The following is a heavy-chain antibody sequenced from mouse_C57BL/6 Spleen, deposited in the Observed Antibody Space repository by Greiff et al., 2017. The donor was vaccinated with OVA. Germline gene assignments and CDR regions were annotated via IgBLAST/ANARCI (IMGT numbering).Heavy chain of an antibody. Sequence: EVQRVESGGGLVQPGGSLKLSCAASGFTFSDYYMYWVRQTPEKRLEWVAYISNGGGSTYYPDTVKGRFTISRDNAKNTLYLQMSRLKSEDTAMYYCARSGSSPAWFAYWGQGTLVTVSA. CDR1: GFTFSDYY. D-gene: IGHD1-1*01. CDR2: ISNGGGST. V-gene: IGHV5-12*01. J-gene: IGHJ3*01. CDR3: ARSGSSPAWFAY.